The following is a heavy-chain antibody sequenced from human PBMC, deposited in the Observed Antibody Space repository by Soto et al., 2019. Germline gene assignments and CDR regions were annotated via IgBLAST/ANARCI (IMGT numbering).Heavy chain of an antibody. J-gene: IGHJ4*02. D-gene: IGHD6-13*01. CDR3: ARGTGIEAAYGN. CDR1: GYTFTSYD. Sequence: ASVKVSCKASGYTFTSYDINWVRQATGQGLEWMGWMNPNSGNTAYAQKFQGRVTMTRNTSISTAYMELSSLRSEDTAVYYCARGTGIEAAYGNWGQGTLVPVSS. V-gene: IGHV1-8*01. CDR2: MNPNSGNT.